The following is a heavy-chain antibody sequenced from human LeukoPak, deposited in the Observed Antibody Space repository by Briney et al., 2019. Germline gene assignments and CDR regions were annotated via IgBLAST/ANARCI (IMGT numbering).Heavy chain of an antibody. CDR3: TRGGSLRLGELSSFDY. D-gene: IGHD3-16*02. Sequence: SETLSLTCTVSGGSISSYYWSWIRQPPGKGLEWIGNIYYSGSTNYNPSLKSRVTISVDTSKNQFSLKLSSVTAADTAVYYCTRGGSLRLGELSSFDYWGQGTLVTVSS. J-gene: IGHJ4*02. CDR2: IYYSGST. CDR1: GGSISSYY. V-gene: IGHV4-59*01.